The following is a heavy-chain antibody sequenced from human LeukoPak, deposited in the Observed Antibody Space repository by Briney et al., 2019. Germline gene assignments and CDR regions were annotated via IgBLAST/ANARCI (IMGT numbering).Heavy chain of an antibody. D-gene: IGHD3-22*01. Sequence: SETLSLTCTVSGGSISSYYWSWIRQPAGKGLEWIGRIYTSGSTNYNPSLKSRVTMSVDTSKNQFSLKLSSVTAADTAVYYCARGAYYDSSGYYNFDYWGQGTLVTVSS. CDR3: ARGAYYDSSGYYNFDY. J-gene: IGHJ4*02. CDR1: GGSISSYY. CDR2: IYTSGST. V-gene: IGHV4-4*07.